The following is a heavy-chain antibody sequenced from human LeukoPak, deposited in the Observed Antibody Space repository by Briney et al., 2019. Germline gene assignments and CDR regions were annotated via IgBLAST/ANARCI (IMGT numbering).Heavy chain of an antibody. Sequence: GASVKVSCKASGYTFTGYYMHWVRQAPGQGLEWMGWINPNSGGTNYAQKFQGRVTMTRDTSISTAYMELSRLRSDGTAVYYCARVSAGYCSSTSCLTDLFDPWGQGTLVTVSS. CDR3: ARVSAGYCSSTSCLTDLFDP. J-gene: IGHJ5*02. D-gene: IGHD2-2*01. V-gene: IGHV1-2*02. CDR2: INPNSGGT. CDR1: GYTFTGYY.